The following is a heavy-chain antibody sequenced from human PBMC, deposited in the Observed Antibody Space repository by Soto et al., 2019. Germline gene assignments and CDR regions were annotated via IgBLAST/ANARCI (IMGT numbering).Heavy chain of an antibody. Sequence: GGSLRLSCAASGFTFSSYEMNWVRQAPGKGLEWVSYISSSGSTIYYADSVKGRFTISRDNAKNSLYLQMNSLRAEDTAVYYCARVILTGYSDYWGQGTLVTVSS. CDR2: ISSSGSTI. J-gene: IGHJ4*02. CDR3: ARVILTGYSDY. CDR1: GFTFSSYE. D-gene: IGHD3-9*01. V-gene: IGHV3-48*03.